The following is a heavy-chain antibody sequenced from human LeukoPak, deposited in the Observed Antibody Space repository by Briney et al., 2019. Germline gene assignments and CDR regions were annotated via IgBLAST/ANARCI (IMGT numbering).Heavy chain of an antibody. J-gene: IGHJ4*02. CDR1: GGSISSGGYY. CDR3: ARARPSPLDFDY. Sequence: SETLSLTCTVSGGSISSGGYYWSWIRQPPGKGLEWIGYIYYSGSTNYNPSLKSRVTISVDTSKNQFSLKLSSVTAAGTAVYYCARARPSPLDFDYWGQGTLVTVSS. CDR2: IYYSGST. D-gene: IGHD6-6*01. V-gene: IGHV4-61*08.